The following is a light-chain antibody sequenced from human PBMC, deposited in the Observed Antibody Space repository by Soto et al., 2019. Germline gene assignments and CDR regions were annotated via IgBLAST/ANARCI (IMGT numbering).Light chain of an antibody. CDR2: KAS. CDR3: QQYNSFRA. Sequence: DIQMTQSPSTLSASVGDTVPITCRASQSISSWLAWHQQKPGKAPKLLIYKASNLQSGVPSRFSGSGSGTEFTLTINSLQPDDFGTYYCQQYNSFRAFGQGTKVEIK. J-gene: IGKJ1*01. CDR1: QSISSW. V-gene: IGKV1-5*03.